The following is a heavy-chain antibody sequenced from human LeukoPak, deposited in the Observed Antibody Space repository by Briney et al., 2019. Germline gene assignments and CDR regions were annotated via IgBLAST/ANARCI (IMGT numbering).Heavy chain of an antibody. V-gene: IGHV4-34*01. CDR2: INHSGST. CDR1: GGSFSGYY. Sequence: PSETLSLTCAVYGGSFSGYYWSWIRQPPGKGLEWIGEINHSGSTNYNPSLKSRVTISVDTSKNQFSLKLSSVTAADTAVYYCARGLVGATNWGPGTLVTVSS. CDR3: ARGLVGATN. D-gene: IGHD1-26*01. J-gene: IGHJ4*02.